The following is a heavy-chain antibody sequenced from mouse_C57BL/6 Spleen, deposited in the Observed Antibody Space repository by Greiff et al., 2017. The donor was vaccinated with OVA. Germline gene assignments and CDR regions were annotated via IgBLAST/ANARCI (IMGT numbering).Heavy chain of an antibody. V-gene: IGHV1-53*01. D-gene: IGHD2-4*01. CDR3: ARAPYDDDEAY. Sequence: HVQLQPPWTELVKPGASVTLSCKASGFTFPSYWMPWVKPRPGHGLAWIGNINPSNGGTNYNEKFKSKATLTVDKSSSTADMQLSSLTSEDAAVYYCARAPYDDDEAYWGQGTLGTVAA. J-gene: IGHJ3*01. CDR2: INPSNGGT. CDR1: GFTFPSYW.